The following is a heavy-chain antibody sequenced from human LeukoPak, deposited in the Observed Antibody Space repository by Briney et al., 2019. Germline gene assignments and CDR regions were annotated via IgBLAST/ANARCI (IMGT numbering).Heavy chain of an antibody. CDR2: ISGSGGST. J-gene: IGHJ3*02. V-gene: IGHV3-23*01. CDR1: GFTFSSHA. Sequence: QPGGSLRLSCAASGFTFSSHAMSWVRQAPGKGLEWVSAISGSGGSTYYADSVKGRFTISRDNSKNTLYLQMNSLRAEDTAVYYCAKWPITMIAPGDAFDIWGQGTMVTVSS. D-gene: IGHD3-22*01. CDR3: AKWPITMIAPGDAFDI.